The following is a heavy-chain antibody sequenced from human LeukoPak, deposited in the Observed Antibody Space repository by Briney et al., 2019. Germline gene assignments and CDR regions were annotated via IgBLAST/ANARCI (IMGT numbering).Heavy chain of an antibody. V-gene: IGHV3-23*01. D-gene: IGHD6-13*01. J-gene: IGHJ4*02. CDR1: GFTFTSYA. CDR3: AKLGSSWYDSYFDY. CDR2: ISGSGGRT. Sequence: PGGSLRLSCAASGFTFTSYAMSWVRQAPGKGLEWVSAISGSGGRTYYADSVKGRFTISRDKSKNTLYLQMYSLRAEDTAVYYCAKLGSSWYDSYFDYWGQGTLVTVSS.